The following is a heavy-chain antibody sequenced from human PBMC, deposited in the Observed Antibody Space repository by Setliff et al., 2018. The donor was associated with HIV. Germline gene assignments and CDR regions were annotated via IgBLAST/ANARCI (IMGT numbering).Heavy chain of an antibody. CDR2: INHSGST. CDR1: GGSFSGYY. D-gene: IGHD3-22*01. Sequence: PSETLSLTCAVYGGSFSGYYWSWIRQPPGKGLEWIGEINHSGSTNCNPSLKSRVTISVDTSKNQFSLKLSSVTAADTAVYYCARGGSDPYYSGSSGPYPPGYWGQGTLV. CDR3: ARGGSDPYYSGSSGPYPPGY. J-gene: IGHJ4*02. V-gene: IGHV4-34*01.